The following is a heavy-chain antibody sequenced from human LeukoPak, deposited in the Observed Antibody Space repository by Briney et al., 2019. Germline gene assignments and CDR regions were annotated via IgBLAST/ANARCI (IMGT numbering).Heavy chain of an antibody. D-gene: IGHD4-23*01. CDR1: GFTFSSYW. CDR2: INGYGGIT. Sequence: PGGPLRLSCAASGFTFSSYWMQWVRQAPGRRLVWVSRINGYGGITNYAHSVKGRVTISSANAKNTLFLHMNGLRAEDTAVYYCGRDRPSFNGGHDSWGQGTLVTVSS. V-gene: IGHV3-74*01. J-gene: IGHJ5*01. CDR3: GRDRPSFNGGHDS.